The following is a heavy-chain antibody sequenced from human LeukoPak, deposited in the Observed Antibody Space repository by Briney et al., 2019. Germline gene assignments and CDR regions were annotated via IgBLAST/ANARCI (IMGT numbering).Heavy chain of an antibody. J-gene: IGHJ4*02. CDR2: ISRTGNSI. D-gene: IGHD6-13*01. V-gene: IGHV3-48*03. CDR1: GFTLSSYE. Sequence: GGSLRLSCAASGFTLSSYEMNWVRLAPGKGLEWISYISRTGNSIYYADSVKGRFTISRDSAKNSLCLQMNSLRAEDTAVYYCARGPYNSNWYVDYWGQGTLVTVAS. CDR3: ARGPYNSNWYVDY.